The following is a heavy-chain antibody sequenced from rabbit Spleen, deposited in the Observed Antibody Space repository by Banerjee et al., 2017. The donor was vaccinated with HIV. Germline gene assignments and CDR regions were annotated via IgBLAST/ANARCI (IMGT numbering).Heavy chain of an antibody. Sequence: EESGGDLVKPEGSLTLTCTASGFTLSSYWICWVRQAPGKGLEWIGCMYPDGIGSTAYASWAKGRFTISKTSSTTVTLQMTSLTAADTATYFCARDTSTSFSTYGMDLWGPGTLVTVS. CDR2: MYPDGIGST. CDR3: ARDTSTSFSTYGMDL. J-gene: IGHJ6*01. CDR1: GFTLSSYW. D-gene: IGHD1-1*01. V-gene: IGHV1S45*01.